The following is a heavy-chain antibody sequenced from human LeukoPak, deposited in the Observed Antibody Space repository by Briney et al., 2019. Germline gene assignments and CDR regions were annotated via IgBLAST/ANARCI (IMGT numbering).Heavy chain of an antibody. CDR3: ARDRESESDSEGDY. V-gene: IGHV3-7*01. D-gene: IGHD4-11*01. J-gene: IGHJ4*02. Sequence: GGSLRLSCEGSGFSFSEYWMSWVRQAPGKGLEWVASVKQGGREKYYVDSVKGRFDISRDNSKNTLYLQMNSLRVEDTALYYCARDRESESDSEGDYWGQGTLVTVSS. CDR2: VKQGGREK. CDR1: GFSFSEYW.